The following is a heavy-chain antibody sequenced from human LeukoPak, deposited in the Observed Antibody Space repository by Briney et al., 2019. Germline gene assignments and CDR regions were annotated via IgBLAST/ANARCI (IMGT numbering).Heavy chain of an antibody. CDR2: IPYDGSDK. CDR3: AAMTSVTTGDY. Sequence: PGGSLRLSCAASGFPFSSYGMHWVRQAPGKGLEWVAFIPYDGSDKFYAGSVKGRFTISRDNSKNTLYLQMNSLRAEDTAVYYCAAMTSVTTGDYWGQGTLVTVSS. V-gene: IGHV3-30*02. CDR1: GFPFSSYG. D-gene: IGHD4-11*01. J-gene: IGHJ4*02.